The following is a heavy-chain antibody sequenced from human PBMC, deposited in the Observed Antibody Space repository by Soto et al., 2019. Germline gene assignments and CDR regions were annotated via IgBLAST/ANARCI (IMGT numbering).Heavy chain of an antibody. Sequence: EVQLVESGGGLVKPGGSLRLSCAASGSTFSSYSMNWVRQAPGKGLEWVSSISSSSSYIYYADSVKGRFTISRDNAKNSLYLQMNSLIAEDTAVYYCARDGDSGPPGYYYYYYGMDVWGQGTTVTVSS. J-gene: IGHJ6*02. D-gene: IGHD5-12*01. V-gene: IGHV3-21*01. CDR1: GSTFSSYS. CDR3: ARDGDSGPPGYYYYYYGMDV. CDR2: ISSSSSYI.